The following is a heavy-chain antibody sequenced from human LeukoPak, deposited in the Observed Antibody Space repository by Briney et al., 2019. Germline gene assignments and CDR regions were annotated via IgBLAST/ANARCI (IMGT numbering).Heavy chain of an antibody. D-gene: IGHD4-17*01. CDR3: GLTVTYSYGMDV. CDR1: GYTFTAFY. J-gene: IGHJ6*02. CDR2: IHPSPSRT. Sequence: ASVKVSCKASGYTFTAFYIHWVRQAPGQGLEWIGIIHPSPSRTHYAQKFQGRVTMTRDTSISTAYLELSRLRSDDTAVYYCGLTVTYSYGMDVWGQGTTVTVSS. V-gene: IGHV1-2*02.